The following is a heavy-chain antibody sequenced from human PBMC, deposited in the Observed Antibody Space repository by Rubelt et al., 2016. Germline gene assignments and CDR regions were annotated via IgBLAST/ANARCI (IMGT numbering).Heavy chain of an antibody. D-gene: IGHD3-10*01. Sequence: QITLQESGPTLVKPTQTLTLTCTFSGFSLSTSGVGVGWIRQPPGKALEWLAIIYWDDDKRYSPSLQNRLTITKDSSKNQVVLTMTNRDPVDTATYYGAHRATAESWPCLSFDYWGQGTLVTVSS. J-gene: IGHJ4*02. CDR2: IYWDDDK. CDR1: GFSLSTSGVG. CDR3: AHRATAESWPCLSFDY. V-gene: IGHV2-5*02.